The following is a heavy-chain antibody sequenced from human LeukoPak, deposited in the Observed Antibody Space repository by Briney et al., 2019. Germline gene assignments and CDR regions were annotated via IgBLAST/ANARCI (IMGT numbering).Heavy chain of an antibody. D-gene: IGHD1-26*01. CDR2: IYYSGST. CDR3: AKSGGYGLIDY. CDR1: GGSISSYY. V-gene: IGHV4-59*04. J-gene: IGHJ4*02. Sequence: SETLSLTCTVSGGSISSYYWGGIRQPPGKGLEWIGNIYYSGSTYYNESLESRVTISIDTFKNQFSLKLNSVTAADTAMYYCAKSGGYGLIDYWGQGTLVTVSS.